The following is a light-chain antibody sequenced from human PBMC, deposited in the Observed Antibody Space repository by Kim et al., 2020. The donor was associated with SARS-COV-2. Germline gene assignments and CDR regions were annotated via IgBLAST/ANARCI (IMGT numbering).Light chain of an antibody. CDR1: QSMKKW. CDR3: QKYNSYPWT. J-gene: IGKJ1*01. Sequence: VHVEDTVTTTRRARQSMKKWWARDHKKQGKDPKLLIYDAPRLESGVSSRISGSGYGTEFTLTIRSLQPDDFAPHSCQKYNSYPWTLGQGTQVEIK. V-gene: IGKV1-5*01. CDR2: DAP.